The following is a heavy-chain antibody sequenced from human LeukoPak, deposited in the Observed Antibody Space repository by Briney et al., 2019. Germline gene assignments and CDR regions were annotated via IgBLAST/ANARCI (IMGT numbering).Heavy chain of an antibody. CDR1: GGSFTSYA. CDR2: IIPIFGTA. Sequence: SVKVSCKASGGSFTSYAISWVRQAPGQGLEWMGGIIPIFGTANYAQKFQGRVTITADESTSTAYMELSSLRSEDTAVYYCATLGYDFWSGYYIWFDPWGQGTLVTVSS. V-gene: IGHV1-69*13. J-gene: IGHJ5*02. D-gene: IGHD3-3*01. CDR3: ATLGYDFWSGYYIWFDP.